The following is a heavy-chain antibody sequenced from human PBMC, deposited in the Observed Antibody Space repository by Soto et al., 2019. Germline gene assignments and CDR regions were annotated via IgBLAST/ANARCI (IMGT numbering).Heavy chain of an antibody. CDR3: ARDWSYSYAS. Sequence: XGSLKLSCAASGLDFSNTWMHWVRQPPGKGLVWVSYINSDGSTTTYADSVKGRFTISRDNAKNAVFLQMNSLRAEDTAVYYCARDWSYSYASWGRGTLVTVSS. D-gene: IGHD5-18*01. J-gene: IGHJ4*02. CDR2: INSDGSTT. CDR1: GLDFSNTW. V-gene: IGHV3-74*01.